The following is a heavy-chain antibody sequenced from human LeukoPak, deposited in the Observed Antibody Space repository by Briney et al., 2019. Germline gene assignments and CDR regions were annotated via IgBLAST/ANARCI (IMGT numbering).Heavy chain of an antibody. V-gene: IGHV3-7*01. CDR3: ARDPAHYLRYGYFDY. Sequence: PGGSLRLPCAASGFTSSNYWMSWVRQAPGKGLEWVGNIKQDGSEKYYVDSVKGRFTISRDNAENSLFLQLNSLRADDTAVYYCARDPAHYLRYGYFDYWGQGTLVTVSS. CDR1: GFTSSNYW. CDR2: IKQDGSEK. D-gene: IGHD4-17*01. J-gene: IGHJ4*02.